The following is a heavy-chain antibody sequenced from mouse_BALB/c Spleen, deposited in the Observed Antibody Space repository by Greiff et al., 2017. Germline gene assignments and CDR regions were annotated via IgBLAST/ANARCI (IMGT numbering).Heavy chain of an antibody. CDR1: GYNFTSYW. CDR2: IYPGSGST. V-gene: IGHV1-55*01. J-gene: IGHJ1*01. D-gene: IGHD1-1*01. Sequence: VQLQQPGAELVKPGTSVKLSCKASGYNFTSYWINWVKLRPGQGLEWIGDIYPGSGSTNYNEKFKSKATLTVDTSSSTAYMQLSSLASEDSALYYCARSGTTVVEYFDVWGAGTTVTVSS. CDR3: ARSGTTVVEYFDV.